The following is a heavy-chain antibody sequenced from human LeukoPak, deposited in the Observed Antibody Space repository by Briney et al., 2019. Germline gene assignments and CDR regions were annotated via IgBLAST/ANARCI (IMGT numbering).Heavy chain of an antibody. V-gene: IGHV1-24*01. J-gene: IGHJ4*02. Sequence: ASVKVSCKVSGYTLTELSMHWVRQAPGKGLEWMGGFDPEDGETIYAQKFQGRVTMTEDTSTDTAYMELSSLRSEDTAVYYCATKNVLRFLEWSFLFDYWGQGTLVTVSS. CDR2: FDPEDGET. CDR3: ATKNVLRFLEWSFLFDY. CDR1: GYTLTELS. D-gene: IGHD3-3*01.